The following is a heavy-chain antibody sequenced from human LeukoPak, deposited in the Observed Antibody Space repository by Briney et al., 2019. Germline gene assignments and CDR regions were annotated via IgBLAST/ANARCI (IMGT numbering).Heavy chain of an antibody. V-gene: IGHV3-30-3*01. CDR1: GFTFSSYA. J-gene: IGHJ4*02. D-gene: IGHD2-8*01. CDR2: ISYDGSNK. CDR3: ARGGPIMVYAYFDY. Sequence: GGSLRLSCAASGFTFSSYAMHWVRQAPGKGLEWVAVISYDGSNKYYADSVKGRFTISRDNSKNTLYLQMNSLRAEDTAVYYCARGGPIMVYAYFDYWGQGTLVTVSS.